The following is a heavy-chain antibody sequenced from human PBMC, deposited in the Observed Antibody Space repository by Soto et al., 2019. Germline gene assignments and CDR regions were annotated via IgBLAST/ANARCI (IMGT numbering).Heavy chain of an antibody. D-gene: IGHD6-13*01. V-gene: IGHV3-23*01. CDR2: ISGSGGST. Sequence: EVQLLESGGGLVQPGGSLRLSCAASAFTFNNYAMSWVRQAPGKGLEWVSVISGSGGSTYYADSVKGRFTISRDNSKNTLYLQMNSLRAEDTAVYYCAKRAAGTSFDSWGQGTLVTVSS. CDR3: AKRAAGTSFDS. CDR1: AFTFNNYA. J-gene: IGHJ4*02.